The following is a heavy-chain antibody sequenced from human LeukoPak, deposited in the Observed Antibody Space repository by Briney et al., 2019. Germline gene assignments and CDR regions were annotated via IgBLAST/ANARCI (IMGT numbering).Heavy chain of an antibody. D-gene: IGHD3-10*01. J-gene: IGHJ4*02. CDR2: IYSGGST. V-gene: IGHV3-66*01. CDR1: GFTVSSNY. Sequence: GGSLRLSCAASGFTVSSNYMSWVRQAPGKGLEWVSVIYSGGSTYYADSVKGRFTISRDNSKSTLYLQMNSLRAEDTAVYYCAKAQYYYGSGSYPFDYWGQGTLVTVSS. CDR3: AKAQYYYGSGSYPFDY.